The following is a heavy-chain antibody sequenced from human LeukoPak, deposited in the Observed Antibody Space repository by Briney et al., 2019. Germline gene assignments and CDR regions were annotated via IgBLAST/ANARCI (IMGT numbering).Heavy chain of an antibody. D-gene: IGHD3-22*01. CDR2: ISYDGSTK. V-gene: IGHV3-30*18. J-gene: IGHJ4*02. Sequence: GGSLRLSCAASGFTFSSYGMHWVRQAPGKGLEWVAVISYDGSTKYYVDSVKGRFTISRDNSKNTLYVQVNSLGTEDTAAYYCAKGSYYDSSGSFYFDYWGQGTLVTVSS. CDR3: AKGSYYDSSGSFYFDY. CDR1: GFTFSSYG.